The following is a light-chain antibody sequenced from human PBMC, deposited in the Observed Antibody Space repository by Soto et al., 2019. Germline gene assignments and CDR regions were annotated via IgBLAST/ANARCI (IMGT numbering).Light chain of an antibody. CDR2: VVS. J-gene: IGLJ1*01. V-gene: IGLV2-14*01. Sequence: QSALTQPASVSGSPGQSINISCNGTSSDIGGSNWVSWYQQHPGRAPKLIIFVVSGRPSGVSDRFSGSRSDNTASLTISGLQADDEADYYCTSHSSSGTLEVFGTGTKLTVL. CDR3: TSHSSSGTLEV. CDR1: SSDIGGSNW.